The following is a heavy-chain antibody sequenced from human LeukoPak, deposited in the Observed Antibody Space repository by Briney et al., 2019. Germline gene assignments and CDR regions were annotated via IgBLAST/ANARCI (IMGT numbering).Heavy chain of an antibody. CDR1: GFTFSSYS. CDR3: ARATYDSSGYYAEFDY. Sequence: GGSLRLSCAASGFTFSSYSMSWVRQAPGKGLEWVSSISSSSSYIYYADSVKGRFTISRDNAKNSLYLQMNSLRAEDTAVYYCARATYDSSGYYAEFDYWGQGTLVTVSS. J-gene: IGHJ4*02. V-gene: IGHV3-21*01. D-gene: IGHD3-22*01. CDR2: ISSSSSYI.